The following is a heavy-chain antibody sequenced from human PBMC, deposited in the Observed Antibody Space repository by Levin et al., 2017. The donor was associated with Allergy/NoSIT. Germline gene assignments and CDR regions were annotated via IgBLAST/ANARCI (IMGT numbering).Heavy chain of an antibody. D-gene: IGHD3-16*02. CDR2: IYYSGNT. Sequence: SETLSLTCTVSGGSISTFFWSWIRQPPGKGLEWVGYIYYSGNTNYNPSLKSRVTISVDTSKNQFSLKMTSVTAADTALYYCARFTDDYVWGTYRFFDYWPGNPGHRLL. J-gene: IGHJ4*02. V-gene: IGHV4-59*01. CDR1: GGSISTFF. CDR3: ARFTDDYVWGTYRFFDY.